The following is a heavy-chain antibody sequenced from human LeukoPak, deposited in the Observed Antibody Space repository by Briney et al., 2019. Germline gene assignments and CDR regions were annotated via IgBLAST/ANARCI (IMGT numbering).Heavy chain of an antibody. V-gene: IGHV3-21*01. D-gene: IGHD5-18*01. CDR3: ARVLATAMVEGFDY. J-gene: IGHJ4*02. Sequence: PGGSLRLSCEASGFTFSSYNMNWVRQAPGKGLEWVSSISSSSNYIYYADSVKGRFTISRDNAKNSLYLQMNSLRAEGTAVYYCARVLATAMVEGFDYWGQGTLVTVSS. CDR1: GFTFSSYN. CDR2: ISSSSNYI.